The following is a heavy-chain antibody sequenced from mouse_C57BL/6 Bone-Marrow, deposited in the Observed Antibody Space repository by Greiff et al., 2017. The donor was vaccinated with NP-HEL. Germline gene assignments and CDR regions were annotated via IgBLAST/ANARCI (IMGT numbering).Heavy chain of an antibody. V-gene: IGHV1-50*01. Sequence: VQLQQPGAELVKPGASVKLSCKASGYTFTSYWMQWVKQRPGQSLEWIGEIDPSDSYTNYNQKFKGKATLTVDTSSSTAYMQLSSLTSEDSAVYYCASLLLGYFDVWGTGTTVTVSS. J-gene: IGHJ1*03. D-gene: IGHD1-1*01. CDR1: GYTFTSYW. CDR2: IDPSDSYT. CDR3: ASLLLGYFDV.